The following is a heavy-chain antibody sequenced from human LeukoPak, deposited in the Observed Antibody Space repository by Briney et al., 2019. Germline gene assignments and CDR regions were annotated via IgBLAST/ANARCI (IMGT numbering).Heavy chain of an antibody. V-gene: IGHV3-53*01. CDR1: GFTVSSNY. D-gene: IGHD5-12*01. CDR3: ASGYSIASARGDFQH. Sequence: PGGSLRLSCAASGFTVSSNYMSWVRQAPGKGLEWVSVIYSGGSTYYADSVKGRFTVSKDNSKNTLYLQMNSLRAEDTAVYYCASGYSIASARGDFQHWGQGTLVTVSS. CDR2: IYSGGST. J-gene: IGHJ1*01.